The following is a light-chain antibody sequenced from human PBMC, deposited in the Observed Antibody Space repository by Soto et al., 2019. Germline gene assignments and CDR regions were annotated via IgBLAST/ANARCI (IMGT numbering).Light chain of an antibody. V-gene: IGKV3-11*01. CDR2: GAS. Sequence: EIVLTQSPGTLSLSPGERATLSCRASQSVSSNLAWYQQKPGQAPRLLIYGASTRATGIPARFSGSGSGTDFTLTISSLEPEDFAVYYCQQRSNWPRWTFGQGTKVDIK. CDR3: QQRSNWPRWT. CDR1: QSVSSN. J-gene: IGKJ1*01.